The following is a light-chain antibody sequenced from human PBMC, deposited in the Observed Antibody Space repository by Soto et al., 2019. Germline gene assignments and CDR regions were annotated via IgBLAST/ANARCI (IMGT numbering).Light chain of an antibody. CDR2: AAS. CDR3: DQYGNSQRT. J-gene: IGKJ1*01. CDR1: QSVTSSY. V-gene: IGKV3-20*01. Sequence: EIVLTQSPGTLSLSAGERATLSCRASQSVTSSYVAWYQQKPGQAARLLIYAASSRASAIPDRFSGSASGADFTLTISRLGPEGFAVYYCDQYGNSQRTLGQGTKV.